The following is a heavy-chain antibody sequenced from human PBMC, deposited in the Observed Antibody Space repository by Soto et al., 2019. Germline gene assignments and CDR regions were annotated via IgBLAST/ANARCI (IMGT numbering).Heavy chain of an antibody. V-gene: IGHV4-38-2*02. CDR1: GYSIRSGYY. D-gene: IGHD3-10*01. CDR2: VYHNGIM. J-gene: IGHJ4*01. CDR3: AALWFGELAFNY. Sequence: TLSLTCSVSGYSIRSGYYWGWVRQAPGKGLEWLGSVYHNGIMFHNPSLQSRVTISVDTSKNQFSLNLRSVTAADTAVYYCAALWFGELAFNYWGHGILVTVSS.